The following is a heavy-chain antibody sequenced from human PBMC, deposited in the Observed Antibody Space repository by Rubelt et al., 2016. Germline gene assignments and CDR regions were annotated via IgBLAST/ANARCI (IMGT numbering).Heavy chain of an antibody. J-gene: IGHJ3*02. CDR1: GGTFSSYA. V-gene: IGHV1-69*04. D-gene: IGHD7-27*01. CDR3: ARPLGPAAFDI. CDR2: IIPILGIA. Sequence: QVQLVQSGAEVKKPGSSVKVSCKASGGTFSSYAISWVRQAPGQGLEWMGRIIPILGIAIYGQKVQGRVTITADKSTSTAYMELSSLRSEDTAVYYCARPLGPAAFDIWGQGTMVTVSS.